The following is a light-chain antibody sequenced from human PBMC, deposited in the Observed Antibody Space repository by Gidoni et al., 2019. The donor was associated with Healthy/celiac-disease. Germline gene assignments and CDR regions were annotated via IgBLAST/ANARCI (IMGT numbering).Light chain of an antibody. J-gene: IGKJ2*01. V-gene: IGKV3-15*01. CDR1: QSVSSN. CDR2: GAS. CDR3: QQYNNWPPYT. Sequence: EIVMTQSSATLSVSPGERATLSCRASQSVSSNLAWYQQKPGQAPRLLIYGASTRATGIPARFSGSGSGTEFTLTISSLQSEDFAVYYCQQYNNWPPYTFXXXTKLEIK.